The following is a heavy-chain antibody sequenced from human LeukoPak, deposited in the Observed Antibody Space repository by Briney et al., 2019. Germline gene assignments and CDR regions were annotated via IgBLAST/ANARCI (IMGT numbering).Heavy chain of an antibody. D-gene: IGHD6-19*01. CDR1: GGSISGSSYY. Sequence: NPSETLSLTCSVPGGSISGSSYYWGWIRQPPGNGLERIGGIYYSGSTYYNPSLKSRVTISVDTSKNQSSLTLSSVTAADTAVYYCARRGQWLKLDIWGQGTLVTVSS. V-gene: IGHV4-39*01. CDR2: IYYSGST. CDR3: ARRGQWLKLDI. J-gene: IGHJ4*02.